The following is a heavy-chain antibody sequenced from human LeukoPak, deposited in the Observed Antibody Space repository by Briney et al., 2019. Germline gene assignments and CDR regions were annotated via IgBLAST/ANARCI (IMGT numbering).Heavy chain of an antibody. D-gene: IGHD1-1*01. V-gene: IGHV4-34*01. CDR2: INHSGST. J-gene: IGHJ4*02. Sequence: KPSETLSLTCAVYGGSFSGYYWSWNRQPPGKGLEWIGEINHSGSTNYNPSLKSRVTISVDTSKNQFSLKLSSVTAADTAVYYCAILAAWTGDYWGQGTLVTVSS. CDR1: GGSFSGYY. CDR3: AILAAWTGDY.